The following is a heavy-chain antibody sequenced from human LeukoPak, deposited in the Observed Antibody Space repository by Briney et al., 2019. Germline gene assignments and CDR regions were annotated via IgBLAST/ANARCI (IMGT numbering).Heavy chain of an antibody. CDR2: INHSGST. CDR3: ARRRSGRGILTGYRYYFDY. J-gene: IGHJ4*02. Sequence: SETLSLTYTVSGGSISSSSYYWSWIRQPPGKGLEWIGEINHSGSTNYNPSLKSRVTISVDTSKNQFSLKLSSVTAADTAVYYCARRRSGRGILTGYRYYFDYWGQGTLVTVSS. V-gene: IGHV4-39*07. CDR1: GGSISSSSYY. D-gene: IGHD3-9*01.